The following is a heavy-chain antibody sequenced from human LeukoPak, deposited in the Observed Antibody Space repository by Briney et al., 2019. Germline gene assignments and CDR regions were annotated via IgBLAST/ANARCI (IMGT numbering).Heavy chain of an antibody. V-gene: IGHV3-7*01. Sequence: GGSLRLSCAASGFTFSDYYMSWIRRAPGKGLEWVANIKQDGSEKYYVDSVKGRFTISRDNAKNSLYLQMNSLRAEDTAVYYCANSRLGVTYWGQGTLVTVSS. J-gene: IGHJ4*02. CDR1: GFTFSDYY. CDR3: ANSRLGVTY. D-gene: IGHD3-16*01. CDR2: IKQDGSEK.